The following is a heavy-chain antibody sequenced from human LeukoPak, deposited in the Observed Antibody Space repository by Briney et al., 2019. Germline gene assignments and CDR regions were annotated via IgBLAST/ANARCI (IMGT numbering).Heavy chain of an antibody. J-gene: IGHJ4*02. V-gene: IGHV4-4*07. Sequence: SETLSLTCTVSGGSISSYYWSWIRQPAGKGLEWIGRIYTSGSTNYNPSLKSRVTMSVDTSKSQFPLKLSSVTAADTAVYYCAGSAKGTWLIYWGQGTLVTVSS. CDR2: IYTSGST. CDR1: GGSISSYY. CDR3: AGSAKGTWLIY. D-gene: IGHD6-19*01.